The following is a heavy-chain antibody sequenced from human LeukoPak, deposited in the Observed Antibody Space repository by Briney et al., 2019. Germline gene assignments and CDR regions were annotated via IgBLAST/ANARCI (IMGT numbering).Heavy chain of an antibody. J-gene: IGHJ4*02. D-gene: IGHD2-21*02. CDR1: GFTFSDYY. Sequence: PGGTLRLSCAASGFTFSDYYMCWIRQAPGTGLERVSYISSSSSYTYYADSVKGRFPISRDNTKNSLYLQMNSLRAEDTAVYYCAIVPYRYCGGDCYLFDYWGQGTLVTVSS. CDR3: AIVPYRYCGGDCYLFDY. V-gene: IGHV3-11*06. CDR2: ISSSSSYT.